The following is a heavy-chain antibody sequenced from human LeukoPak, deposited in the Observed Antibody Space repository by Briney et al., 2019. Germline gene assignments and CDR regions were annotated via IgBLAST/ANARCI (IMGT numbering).Heavy chain of an antibody. J-gene: IGHJ6*02. CDR2: ISYDGSNK. Sequence: GGSLRLSCAASGFTFSSYGMHWVRQAPGKGLEWVAVISYDGSNKYYADSVKGRFTISRDNSKNTLYLQMNSLRAEDTAVYYCAKAQISPQQLFGGGMDVWGQGTTVTVSS. CDR3: AKAQISPQQLFGGGMDV. V-gene: IGHV3-30*18. CDR1: GFTFSSYG. D-gene: IGHD6-13*01.